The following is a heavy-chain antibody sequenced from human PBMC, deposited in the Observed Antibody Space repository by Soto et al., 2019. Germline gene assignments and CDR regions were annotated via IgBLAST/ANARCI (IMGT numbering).Heavy chain of an antibody. CDR2: INHSGST. J-gene: IGHJ6*02. CDR1: GGSFSGYY. CDR3: ARDRGYGSGSYGHYYYYYGMDV. Sequence: SETLSLTCAVYGGSFSGYYWRWIRQPPGQGLEWIGEINHSGSTNYNPSRKSRVTISVDTSKNQFSLKLSSVTAADTGVYYCARDRGYGSGSYGHYYYYYGMDVWGQGTTVTVSS. V-gene: IGHV4-34*01. D-gene: IGHD3-10*01.